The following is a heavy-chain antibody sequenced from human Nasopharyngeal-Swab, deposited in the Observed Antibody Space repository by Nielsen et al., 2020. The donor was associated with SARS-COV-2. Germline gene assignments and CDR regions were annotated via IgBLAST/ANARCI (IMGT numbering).Heavy chain of an antibody. D-gene: IGHD6-19*01. CDR1: GFTFSSYA. V-gene: IGHV3-23*01. CDR2: ISGSGGST. CDR3: AKAQPRTGIAVAESFDY. J-gene: IGHJ4*02. Sequence: GGSLRLSCAASGFTFSSYAMSWVRQAPGKGLEWVSAISGSGGSTYHADSVKGRFTISRDNSKNTLYLQMNSLRAEDTAVYYCAKAQPRTGIAVAESFDYWGQGTLVTVSS.